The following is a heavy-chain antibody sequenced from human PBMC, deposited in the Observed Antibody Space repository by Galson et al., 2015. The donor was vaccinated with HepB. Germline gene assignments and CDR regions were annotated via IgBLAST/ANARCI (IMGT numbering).Heavy chain of an antibody. D-gene: IGHD6-19*01. CDR3: ARGYSSGLTTSYYYGMDV. J-gene: IGHJ6*02. CDR1: GYTFINYG. CDR2: ISTFNGNT. V-gene: IGHV1-18*01. Sequence: SVKVSCKASGYTFINYGITWVRQAPGQGLEWLGWISTFNGNTNYAQKLQGRVTMTQDTSTSTAYMDLRSLGSDDTAVYYCARGYSSGLTTSYYYGMDVWGQGTTVTVSS.